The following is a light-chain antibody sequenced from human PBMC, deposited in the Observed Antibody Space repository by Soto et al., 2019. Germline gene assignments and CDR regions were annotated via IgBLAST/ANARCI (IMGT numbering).Light chain of an antibody. J-gene: IGKJ1*01. CDR2: DVS. CDR3: QQRTNWPPWT. Sequence: EIVLTQSPATLSLSPGERATLSCRASQSVNSYLAWYQQKPGQAPRLLIYDVSNRATGIPARFSGSGSGTEFTLTISSLEPEDFAVYYCQQRTNWPPWTFGQGTKVEIK. V-gene: IGKV3-11*01. CDR1: QSVNSY.